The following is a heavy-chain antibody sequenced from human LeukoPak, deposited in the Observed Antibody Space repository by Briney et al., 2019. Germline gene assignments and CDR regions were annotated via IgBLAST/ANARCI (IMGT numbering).Heavy chain of an antibody. CDR2: INPNSGGT. CDR3: ARGTPGSYFGY. J-gene: IGHJ4*02. Sequence: GSSVKVSCKASGGTFSSYAISWVRQAPGQGLEWMGWINPNSGGTNYAQKFKDWVTMTRDTSINTTYMELSSLKSNVTAVYYCARGTPGSYFGYWGQGTLVTVSS. D-gene: IGHD3-10*01. V-gene: IGHV1-2*04. CDR1: GGTFSSYA.